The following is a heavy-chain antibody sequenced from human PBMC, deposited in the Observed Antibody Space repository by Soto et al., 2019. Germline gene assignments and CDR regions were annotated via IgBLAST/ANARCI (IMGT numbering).Heavy chain of an antibody. Sequence: SVKVSCKASGGTFSSYTISWVRQAPGQGLEWMGRIIPILGIANYAQKFQGRVTITADKSTSTAYMELSSLRSEDTAVYYCARDRCSGGSCYPYYYYYMDVWGKGTTVTVSS. CDR2: IIPILGIA. D-gene: IGHD2-15*01. CDR3: ARDRCSGGSCYPYYYYYMDV. V-gene: IGHV1-69*04. J-gene: IGHJ6*03. CDR1: GGTFSSYT.